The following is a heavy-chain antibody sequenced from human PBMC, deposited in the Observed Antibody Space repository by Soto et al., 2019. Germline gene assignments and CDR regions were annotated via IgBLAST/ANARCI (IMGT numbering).Heavy chain of an antibody. J-gene: IGHJ6*02. V-gene: IGHV3-33*01. Sequence: GGSLRLSCAASGFTFSSYGMHWVRQAPGKGLEWVAVIWYDGSNKYYADSVKGRFTISRDNSKNSLYLQMNSLRAEDTAVYYCARSEVVPAAWGWYYYYGMDVWGQGTTVTVSS. CDR2: IWYDGSNK. D-gene: IGHD2-2*01. CDR3: ARSEVVPAAWGWYYYYGMDV. CDR1: GFTFSSYG.